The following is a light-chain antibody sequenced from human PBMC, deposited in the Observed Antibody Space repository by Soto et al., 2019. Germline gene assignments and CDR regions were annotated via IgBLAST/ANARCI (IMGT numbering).Light chain of an antibody. CDR2: VAS. Sequence: DIQMTQSPSAMSASVGDRVTITCRASQGISNSLAWFQQKPGKVPKRLIYVASSLQSGVPSRFSVSGSGTEFTLTISSLQPEDFATYYCQQYHRSSITFGQGTRLEIK. V-gene: IGKV1-17*03. CDR3: QQYHRSSIT. J-gene: IGKJ5*01. CDR1: QGISNS.